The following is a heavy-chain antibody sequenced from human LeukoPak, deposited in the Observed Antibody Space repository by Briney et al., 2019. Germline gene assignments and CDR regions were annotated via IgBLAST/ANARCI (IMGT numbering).Heavy chain of an antibody. J-gene: IGHJ4*02. Sequence: SGTLSLTCTVSGYSISSGYYWGWIRQPPGKGLEWIGSMYHSGSTYYNPSLKSRVTLSVDTSKNQFSLKLSSVTAADTAVYYCARSGVVITYFDYWGQGTPVTVSS. V-gene: IGHV4-38-2*02. CDR1: GYSISSGYY. D-gene: IGHD3-22*01. CDR2: MYHSGST. CDR3: ARSGVVITYFDY.